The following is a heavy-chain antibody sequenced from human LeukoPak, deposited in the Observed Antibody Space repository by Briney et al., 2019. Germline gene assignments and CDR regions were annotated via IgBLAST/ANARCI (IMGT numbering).Heavy chain of an antibody. J-gene: IGHJ4*02. V-gene: IGHV3-33*01. Sequence: GRSLRLSCAASGFTFSSYGMPWVRQAPGKGLEWVAVIWYDGSNKYYADSVKGRFTISRDNSKNTLYLQMNSLRAEDTAVYYCARDWDSSGWYTGNGYWGQGTLVTVSS. D-gene: IGHD6-19*01. CDR2: IWYDGSNK. CDR3: ARDWDSSGWYTGNGY. CDR1: GFTFSSYG.